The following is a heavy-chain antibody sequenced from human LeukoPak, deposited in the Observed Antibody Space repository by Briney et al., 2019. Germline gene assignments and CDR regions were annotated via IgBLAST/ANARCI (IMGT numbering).Heavy chain of an antibody. CDR3: AKDLWDGCNYHYYYYYGMDV. V-gene: IGHV3-23*01. D-gene: IGHD5-12*01. CDR1: GFTFSSYA. CDR2: ISGSGGST. Sequence: PGGSLRLSCAASGFTFSSYAMSWVRQAPGKGLEWVSAISGSGGSTYYADSVKGRFTISRDNSKNTLYLQMNSLRAEDTAVYYCAKDLWDGCNYHYYYYYGMDVWGQGTTVTVSS. J-gene: IGHJ6*02.